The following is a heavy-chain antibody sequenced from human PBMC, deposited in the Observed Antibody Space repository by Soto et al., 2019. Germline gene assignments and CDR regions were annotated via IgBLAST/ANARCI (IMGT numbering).Heavy chain of an antibody. J-gene: IGHJ4*02. Sequence: QVHLQESGPGLVKPSETLSLTCTVSGGSIGGYYWNWIRQPPGKGLEWLGYIYFSGSTHYNPSLKTRLTISVDTAKKPFSLNLRSVTGADTAVYFCAGQGAVAGTPFDSWGQGTLVSVSS. V-gene: IGHV4-59*01. CDR2: IYFSGST. CDR1: GGSIGGYY. D-gene: IGHD6-19*01. CDR3: AGQGAVAGTPFDS.